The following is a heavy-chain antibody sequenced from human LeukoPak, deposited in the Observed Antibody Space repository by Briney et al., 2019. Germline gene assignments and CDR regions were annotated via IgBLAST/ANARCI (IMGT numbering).Heavy chain of an antibody. CDR2: TNSGGTST. CDR1: GFPFSDFS. Sequence: PGGSLRLSCATSGFPFSDFSMSWVRQAPGKGLEWISTTNSGGTSTYYAESVKGRFTISRDNSKNTLYLQMSSLRVEDTAVYYCAKDGYGSGSYSQYFDYWGQGTLVTVSS. J-gene: IGHJ4*02. V-gene: IGHV3-23*01. D-gene: IGHD3-10*01. CDR3: AKDGYGSGSYSQYFDY.